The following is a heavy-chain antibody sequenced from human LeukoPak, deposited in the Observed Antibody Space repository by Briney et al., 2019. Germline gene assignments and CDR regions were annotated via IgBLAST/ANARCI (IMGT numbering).Heavy chain of an antibody. CDR1: GGSISSSSYY. J-gene: IGHJ4*02. CDR3: ARGAGIYSGYDGNFDY. V-gene: IGHV4-39*07. CDR2: IYYSGST. D-gene: IGHD5-12*01. Sequence: PSETLSLTCTVSGGSISSSSYYWGWIRQPPGKGLEWIGSIYYSGSTYDNPSLKSRVTISVDTSKNQFSLKLSSVTAADTAVYYCARGAGIYSGYDGNFDYWGQGTLVTVSS.